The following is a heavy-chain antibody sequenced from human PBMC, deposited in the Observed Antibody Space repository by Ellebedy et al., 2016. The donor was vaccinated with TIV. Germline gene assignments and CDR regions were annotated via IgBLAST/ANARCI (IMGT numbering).Heavy chain of an antibody. Sequence: ASVKVSCXASGYTFTSYYMHWVRQAPGQGLEWMGIINPSGGSTSCAQKFQGRVTMTRDTSSSTVYMELSSLRSEDTAVYYCARDLFGGVTADYWGQGTLVTVSS. D-gene: IGHD3-16*01. CDR2: INPSGGST. J-gene: IGHJ4*02. CDR3: ARDLFGGVTADY. V-gene: IGHV1-46*01. CDR1: GYTFTSYY.